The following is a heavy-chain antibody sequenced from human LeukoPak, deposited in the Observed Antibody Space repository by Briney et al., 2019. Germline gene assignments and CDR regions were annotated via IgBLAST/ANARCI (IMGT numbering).Heavy chain of an antibody. D-gene: IGHD1-1*01. J-gene: IGHJ4*02. Sequence: PGGSLRLSCAASGFSFSGHWLSWVRQAPGKGLEWVANINQGGSDKYYVDSVKGRFTISRDNANNLLYLQMNSLRGEDTAVYYCTRGRSQADDVWCQGHLVTVSS. CDR2: INQGGSDK. V-gene: IGHV3-7*01. CDR3: TRGRSQADDV. CDR1: GFSFSGHW.